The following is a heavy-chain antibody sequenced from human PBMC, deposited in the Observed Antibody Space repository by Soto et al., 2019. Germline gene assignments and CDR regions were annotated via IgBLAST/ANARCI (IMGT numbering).Heavy chain of an antibody. V-gene: IGHV4-59*01. CDR3: ARGRTRYYFDY. CDR1: GGSISSSF. J-gene: IGHJ4*02. Sequence: SETLSLTCTVSGGSISSSFWSWVRQPPGKGLEWFGYIYDSGNTNYNPSLKSRVSISIDTSKNQFSLKLSSVTAADTAVYYCARGRTRYYFDYWGQGTLVTVSS. CDR2: IYDSGNT.